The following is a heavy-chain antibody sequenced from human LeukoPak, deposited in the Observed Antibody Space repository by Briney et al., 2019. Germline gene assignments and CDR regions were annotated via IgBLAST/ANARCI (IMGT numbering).Heavy chain of an antibody. CDR2: IYYSGST. D-gene: IGHD3-22*01. CDR3: ARHLGYYDSSGYYYLHDAFDI. V-gene: IGHV4-59*08. Sequence: TETLSLTCTVSGGSISSYYWSWIRQPPRKGLEWIGYIYYSGSTNYNPSLKSRVTISVDTSKNQFSLKLSSVTAADTAVYYCARHLGYYDSSGYYYLHDAFDIWGQGTMVTVSS. CDR1: GGSISSYY. J-gene: IGHJ3*02.